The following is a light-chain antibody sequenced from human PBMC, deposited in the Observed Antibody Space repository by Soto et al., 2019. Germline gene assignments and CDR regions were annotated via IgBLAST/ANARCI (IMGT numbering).Light chain of an antibody. CDR1: QSVLYSSKNKNY. CDR2: WAS. Sequence: DIVMTQFPDSLSVSLGERATINCKSSQSVLYSSKNKNYLAWYQQKPGQPPKLLIYWASTRESGVPDRFNGSGSGTDFTLTISSLQAEDVAVYYCQQYYTTPLLTFGGGTKVEI. CDR3: QQYYTTPLLT. V-gene: IGKV4-1*01. J-gene: IGKJ4*01.